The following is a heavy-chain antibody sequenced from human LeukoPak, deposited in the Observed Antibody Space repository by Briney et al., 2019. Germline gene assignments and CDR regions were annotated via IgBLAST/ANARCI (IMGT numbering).Heavy chain of an antibody. D-gene: IGHD6-13*01. J-gene: IGHJ5*02. CDR2: IYYSGST. Sequence: PSETLSLTCTVFGGSISSYYWSWIRQPPGKGLEWIGYIYYSGSTNYNPSLKSRVTISVDTSKNQFSLKLSSVTAADTAVYYCARGEKYSSSWSVGWFDPWGQGTLVTVSS. CDR1: GGSISSYY. V-gene: IGHV4-59*01. CDR3: ARGEKYSSSWSVGWFDP.